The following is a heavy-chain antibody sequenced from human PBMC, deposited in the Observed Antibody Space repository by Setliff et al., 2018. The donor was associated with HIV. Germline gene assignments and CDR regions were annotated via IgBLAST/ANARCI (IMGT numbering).Heavy chain of an antibody. J-gene: IGHJ1*01. D-gene: IGHD6-13*01. V-gene: IGHV1-18*01. Sequence: ASVKVSCKASGYTFDSYGISWVRQAPGQGLEWMGWITDYNGNTNYAQKLQGRVTMTTDTSTSTAYMELRSLRSDDTAVYDCATDPGYSSTWYSESFQHWGQGTVVTVSS. CDR1: GYTFDSYG. CDR3: ATDPGYSSTWYSESFQH. CDR2: ITDYNGNT.